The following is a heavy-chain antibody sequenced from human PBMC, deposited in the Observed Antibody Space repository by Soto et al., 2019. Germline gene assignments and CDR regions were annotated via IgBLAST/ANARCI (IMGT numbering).Heavy chain of an antibody. Sequence: QVQLVQSGAEVKKPGASVKVSCKASGYTFTSYYMHWVRQAPGQGLEWMGIINPSGGSTSYAQKCQGRVTMTRDTSTSTVYMELSSLRSEDTAVYYCARASGGSGSYSEEYYFDYWGQGTLVTVSS. D-gene: IGHD3-10*01. CDR3: ARASGGSGSYSEEYYFDY. CDR2: INPSGGST. CDR1: GYTFTSYY. J-gene: IGHJ4*02. V-gene: IGHV1-46*03.